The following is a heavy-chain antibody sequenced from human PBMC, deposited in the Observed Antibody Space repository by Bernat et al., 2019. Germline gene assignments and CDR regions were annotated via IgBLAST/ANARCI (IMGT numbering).Heavy chain of an antibody. CDR1: GFTFSSYA. Sequence: EVQLLESGGGLVQPGGSLRLSCAASGFTFSSYAMSWVRQAPGKGLEWVSAISGSGGSTYYADSVKRRFTISRDNSKTTLYLQMNSLRAEDTAVYYCAKASIAARISFYGMDVWGQGTTVTVSS. CDR3: AKASIAARISFYGMDV. D-gene: IGHD6-6*01. V-gene: IGHV3-23*01. CDR2: ISGSGGST. J-gene: IGHJ6*02.